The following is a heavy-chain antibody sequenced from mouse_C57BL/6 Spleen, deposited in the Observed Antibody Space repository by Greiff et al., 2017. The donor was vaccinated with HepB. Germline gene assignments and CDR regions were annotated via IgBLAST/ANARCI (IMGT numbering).Heavy chain of an antibody. J-gene: IGHJ3*01. Sequence: EVKLMESGAELVKPGASVKLSCTASGFNIKDYYMHWVKQRPEQGLEWIGRIDPEDGETKYAPKFQGKATITADTSSNTAYLQLSSLTAEDTAVYYCASIGGSSYWFAYWGQGTLVTVSA. CDR2: IDPEDGET. D-gene: IGHD1-1*01. CDR3: ASIGGSSYWFAY. V-gene: IGHV14-2*01. CDR1: GFNIKDYY.